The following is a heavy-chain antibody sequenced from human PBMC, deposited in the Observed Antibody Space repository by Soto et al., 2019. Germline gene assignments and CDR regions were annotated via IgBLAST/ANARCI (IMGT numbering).Heavy chain of an antibody. D-gene: IGHD3-16*01. Sequence: QVQLVQSGAEVKKPGSSVKVSCKASGGTFSSYTISWVRQAPGQGLEGMGRIIPILGIANYAQKFQGRVTITADKSTSTAYMELSSLRSEDTDVYYCARTLGGFDPWGQGTLVTVSS. J-gene: IGHJ5*02. CDR3: ARTLGGFDP. CDR1: GGTFSSYT. CDR2: IIPILGIA. V-gene: IGHV1-69*02.